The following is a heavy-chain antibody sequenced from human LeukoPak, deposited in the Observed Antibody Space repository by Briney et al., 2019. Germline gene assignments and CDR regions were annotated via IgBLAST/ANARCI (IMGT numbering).Heavy chain of an antibody. D-gene: IGHD7-27*01. CDR1: GYTFTGYY. Sequence: ASVKVSCKASGYTFTGYYMHWVRQAPGQGLEWMGWINPNSGGTNYAQKFQGRVTMTRDTSISTAYMELSSLRSEDTAVYYCARDRGTGVFDYWGQGTLVTVSS. J-gene: IGHJ4*02. CDR2: INPNSGGT. V-gene: IGHV1-2*02. CDR3: ARDRGTGVFDY.